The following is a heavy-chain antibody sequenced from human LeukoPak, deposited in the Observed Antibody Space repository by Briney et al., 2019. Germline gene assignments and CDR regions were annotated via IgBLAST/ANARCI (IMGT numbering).Heavy chain of an antibody. Sequence: ASAKVSCTASGYSFAGYGISWVRQAPGQGLEWIGWISTYSGNTNHAHNLEGRITVTTETSTSTAYMELRSLRSDDTSVYYCARVGAAPGHFDYWGQGAQLTVSS. CDR3: ARVGAAPGHFDY. J-gene: IGHJ4*02. D-gene: IGHD6-13*01. V-gene: IGHV1-18*01. CDR1: GYSFAGYG. CDR2: ISTYSGNT.